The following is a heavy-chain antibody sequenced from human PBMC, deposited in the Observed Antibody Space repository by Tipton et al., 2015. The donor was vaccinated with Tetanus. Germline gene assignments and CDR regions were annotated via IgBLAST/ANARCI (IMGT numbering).Heavy chain of an antibody. V-gene: IGHV3-15*01. CDR1: GFTFSEYH. CDR3: TTGTVFSTY. D-gene: IGHD4-17*01. J-gene: IGHJ4*02. CDR2: IKTKSEGGTT. Sequence: SLRLSCAASGFTFSEYHMSWIRQAPGKGLEWVGRIKTKSEGGTTDYAAPVKGRFTISRDDSQNTLYLQMTSLKTGGTAVYYCTTGTVFSTYWGQGTLVPVSS.